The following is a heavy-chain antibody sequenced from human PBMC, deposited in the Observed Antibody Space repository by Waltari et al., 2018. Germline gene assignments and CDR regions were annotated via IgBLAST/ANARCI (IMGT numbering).Heavy chain of an antibody. V-gene: IGHV5-51*01. J-gene: IGHJ4*02. CDR3: ARQNIHSYGYGYFDF. Sequence: EVQLEQSGAEVKKPGESLKIYWNGSGYSFAKYWTGWVRQVPGKGLEWMGVIYPGDSNTKYSLSFQGQVTISADTSISTAYLQWSSLKASDTAIYFCARQNIHSYGYGYFDFWGQGTLVTVSS. CDR2: IYPGDSNT. D-gene: IGHD5-18*01. CDR1: GYSFAKYW.